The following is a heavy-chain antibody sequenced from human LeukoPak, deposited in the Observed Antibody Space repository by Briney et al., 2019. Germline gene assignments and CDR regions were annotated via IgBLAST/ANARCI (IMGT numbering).Heavy chain of an antibody. CDR1: GYTFTNYW. CDR3: ARLSNWNRMRYYFDY. CDR2: IYPGDSDT. J-gene: IGHJ4*02. Sequence: GESLKIPCKGSGYTFTNYWIGWVRQMPGKGLEFMGIIYPGDSDTRYSPSFQGQVTISVDKSINTAYLQWSSLKASDSAMYYCARLSNWNRMRYYFDYWGQGTLVTVSS. V-gene: IGHV5-51*01. D-gene: IGHD1-20*01.